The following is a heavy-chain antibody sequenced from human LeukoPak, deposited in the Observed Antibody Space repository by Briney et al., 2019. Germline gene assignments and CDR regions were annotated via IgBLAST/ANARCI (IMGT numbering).Heavy chain of an antibody. CDR3: AKDLWAVVVITSAMDY. D-gene: IGHD3-22*01. CDR1: SFTVGSCA. J-gene: IGHJ4*02. Sequence: GGSLSLSCAASSFTVGSCAMSWVRQARGKGLEWVSGISGSGGSTYYADSVKGRFTISRDNSKNTLYLQMNSLRAEDTAVYYCAKDLWAVVVITSAMDYWGQGTLVTVSS. V-gene: IGHV3-23*01. CDR2: ISGSGGST.